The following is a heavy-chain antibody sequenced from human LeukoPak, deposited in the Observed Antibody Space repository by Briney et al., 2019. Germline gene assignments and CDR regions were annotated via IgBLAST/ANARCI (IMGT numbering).Heavy chain of an antibody. CDR1: GYSFSNYW. J-gene: IGHJ4*02. D-gene: IGHD1-26*01. CDR3: ARVEGGTRVDY. CDR2: IYAGDADT. V-gene: IGHV5-51*01. Sequence: GESLKTSGKGSGYSFSNYWIGWVRQVPGKGLEWMGIIYAGDADTRYSPSFQGQVTISADKSISTAYLEWSSLRASDTAMYYCARVEGGTRVDYWGQGTLVSVSS.